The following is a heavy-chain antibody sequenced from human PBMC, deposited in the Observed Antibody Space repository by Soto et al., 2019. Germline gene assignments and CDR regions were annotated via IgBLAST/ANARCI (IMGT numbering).Heavy chain of an antibody. J-gene: IGHJ5*02. V-gene: IGHV3-21*01. CDR3: ARGHSMPNWFDP. Sequence: GGSLRLSCAASGFTFSSYSMNWVRQAPGKGLEWVSSISSSSSYIYYADSVKGRFTISRDNAKNSLYLQMNSLRAEDTAVYYCARGHSMPNWFDPWGQGTLVTVSS. CDR2: ISSSSSYI. CDR1: GFTFSSYS. D-gene: IGHD2-2*01.